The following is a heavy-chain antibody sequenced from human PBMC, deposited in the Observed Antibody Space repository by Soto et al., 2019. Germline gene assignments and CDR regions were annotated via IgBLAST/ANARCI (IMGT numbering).Heavy chain of an antibody. D-gene: IGHD3-10*01. CDR2: ISYDGTKT. CDR1: GFTFSIYD. V-gene: IGHV3-30*18. CDR3: AKDRGPGRHSLRDHFDY. J-gene: IGHJ4*02. Sequence: QVQLVESGGGVVQPGGSLRVSCAASGFTFSIYDMHWIRQAPGTGLEWVAVISYDGTKTYYADSVKGRFTISRDNAKNTVSLQMNSLRDEDTAVYYCAKDRGPGRHSLRDHFDYWGQGTVVTVSP.